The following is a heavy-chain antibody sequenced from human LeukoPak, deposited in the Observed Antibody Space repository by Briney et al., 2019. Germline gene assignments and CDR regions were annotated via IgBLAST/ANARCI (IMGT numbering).Heavy chain of an antibody. CDR2: ISSSSSYI. Sequence: GGSLRLSCAASGFTFSSYSMNWVRQAPGKGLEWVSSISSSSSYIYYADSVKGRFTISRDNAKNSLYLQMNSLRAGDTAVYYCARGLRLGESLNYWGQGTLVTVSS. CDR1: GFTFSSYS. CDR3: ARGLRLGESLNY. V-gene: IGHV3-21*01. D-gene: IGHD3-16*01. J-gene: IGHJ4*02.